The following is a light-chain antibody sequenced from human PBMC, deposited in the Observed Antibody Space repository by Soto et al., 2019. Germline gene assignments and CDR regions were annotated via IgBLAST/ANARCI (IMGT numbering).Light chain of an antibody. Sequence: EIVLNQSPGALSLSQGERATLSCRASQSVSSSYLAWYQQTPGQAPRLLIYGASSRATGIPDRFSGSGSGTDFTLTISSLEPEDFAVYYCQHRMNWPLTFGQGTRLEI. CDR2: GAS. CDR3: QHRMNWPLT. CDR1: QSVSSSY. J-gene: IGKJ5*01. V-gene: IGKV3D-20*02.